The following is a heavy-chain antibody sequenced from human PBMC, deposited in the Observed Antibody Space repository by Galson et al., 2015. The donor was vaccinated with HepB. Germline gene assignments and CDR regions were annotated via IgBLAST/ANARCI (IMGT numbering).Heavy chain of an antibody. J-gene: IGHJ6*02. CDR2: ISGSGGST. D-gene: IGHD3-3*01. CDR3: AKDTRPTYYDFWSGYAPYYYYGMDV. CDR1: GFTFSSYA. Sequence: SLRLSCAASGFTFSSYAMSWVRQAPGKGLEWVSAISGSGGSTYYADSVKGRFTISRDNSKNTLYLQMNSLRAEDTAVYYCAKDTRPTYYDFWSGYAPYYYYGMDVWGQGTTVTVSS. V-gene: IGHV3-23*01.